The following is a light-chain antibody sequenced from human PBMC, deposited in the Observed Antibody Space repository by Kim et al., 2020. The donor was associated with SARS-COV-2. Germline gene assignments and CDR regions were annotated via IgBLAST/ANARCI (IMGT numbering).Light chain of an antibody. J-gene: IGKJ3*01. CDR2: GAS. CDR1: QSISSDY. CDR3: QQYSTSPFT. Sequence: SPGARATLSCRASQSISSDYLAWYQQKPGQAPRLLIFGASNRATGIPDRFRGSGSGTDFTLTISRLEPEDFAVFYCQQYSTSPFTFGPGTKVDIK. V-gene: IGKV3-20*01.